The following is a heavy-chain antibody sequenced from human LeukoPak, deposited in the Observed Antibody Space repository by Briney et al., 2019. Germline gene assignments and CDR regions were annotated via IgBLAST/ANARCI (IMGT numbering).Heavy chain of an antibody. Sequence: SVKVSCKASGGTFSSYAISWVRQAPGQGLEWMGRIIPILGIANYAQKSQGRVTITADKSTSTAYMELSSLRSEDTAVYYCARDVIAVAVGPVRVDIDYWGQGTLVTVSS. CDR3: ARDVIAVAVGPVRVDIDY. J-gene: IGHJ4*02. D-gene: IGHD6-19*01. V-gene: IGHV1-69*04. CDR1: GGTFSSYA. CDR2: IIPILGIA.